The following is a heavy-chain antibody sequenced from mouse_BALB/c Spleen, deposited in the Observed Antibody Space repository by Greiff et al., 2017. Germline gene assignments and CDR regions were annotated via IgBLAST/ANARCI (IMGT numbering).Heavy chain of an antibody. V-gene: IGHV1S29*02. CDR3: ARNGNYWYFDV. Sequence: VQLKESGPELVKPGASVKISCKASGYTFTDYNMHWVKQSHGKSLEWIGYIYPYNGGTGYNQKFKSKATLTVDNSSSTAYMELRSLTSEDSAVYYCARNGNYWYFDVWGAGTTVTVSS. J-gene: IGHJ1*01. D-gene: IGHD2-1*01. CDR1: GYTFTDYN. CDR2: IYPYNGGT.